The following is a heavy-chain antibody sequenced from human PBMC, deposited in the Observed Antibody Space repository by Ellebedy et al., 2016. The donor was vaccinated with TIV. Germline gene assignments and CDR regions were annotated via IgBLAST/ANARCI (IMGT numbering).Heavy chain of an antibody. CDR2: ISYRGRTE. J-gene: IGHJ4*02. CDR3: ARGRDIALLPATLFF. V-gene: IGHV3-30-3*01. D-gene: IGHD2-8*02. CDR1: GFTFSSYA. Sequence: GGSLRLSCAASGFTFSSYAMHWVRQAPGKGLEWVAVISYRGRTEYYADSVKGRFTISRDNSKNTLYLEMNNLRPEDTALYYCARGRDIALLPATLFFWGQGTLVSVS.